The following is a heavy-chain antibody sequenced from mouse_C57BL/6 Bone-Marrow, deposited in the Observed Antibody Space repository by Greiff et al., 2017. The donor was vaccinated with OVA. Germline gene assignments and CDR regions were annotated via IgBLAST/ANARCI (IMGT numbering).Heavy chain of an antibody. Sequence: QVQLQQPGAELVRPGTSVKLSCKASGYTFTSYWMHWVKQRPGQGLEWIGVIDPSDSYTNYNQKFKGKATLTVDTSSSTAYMQLSSLTSKDSAVYYCARRAYYSNYFYAMDYWGQGTSVTVSS. J-gene: IGHJ4*01. V-gene: IGHV1-59*01. CDR3: ARRAYYSNYFYAMDY. CDR2: IDPSDSYT. CDR1: GYTFTSYW. D-gene: IGHD2-5*01.